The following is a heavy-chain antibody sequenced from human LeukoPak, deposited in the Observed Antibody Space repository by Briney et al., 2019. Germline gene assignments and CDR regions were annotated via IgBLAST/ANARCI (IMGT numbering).Heavy chain of an antibody. Sequence: GASVKVSCKASGYTFTGYYMHWVRQAPGQGLEWMGRINPNNGGTNYAQKFQGRVTMTRDTSISSAYMELSRLRSDDTAVYYCARVPRGNYYFDYWGQGTLVTVSS. CDR3: ARVPRGNYYFDY. D-gene: IGHD1-7*01. CDR2: INPNNGGT. CDR1: GYTFTGYY. J-gene: IGHJ4*02. V-gene: IGHV1-2*06.